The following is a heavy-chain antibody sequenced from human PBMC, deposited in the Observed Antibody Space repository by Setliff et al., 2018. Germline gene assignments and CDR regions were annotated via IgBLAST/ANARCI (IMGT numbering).Heavy chain of an antibody. D-gene: IGHD3-22*01. CDR1: GYSFTSHW. J-gene: IGHJ4*02. CDR2: IHPADYDT. Sequence: GESLKISCKAAGYSFTSHWIGWVRQMPGKGLEWMGIIHPADYDTRYSPSLQGQVTFSADRSISTAHLQWDSLKASDTAMYYCARGYDSGGWNYWGQGTLVTVSS. V-gene: IGHV5-51*01. CDR3: ARGYDSGGWNY.